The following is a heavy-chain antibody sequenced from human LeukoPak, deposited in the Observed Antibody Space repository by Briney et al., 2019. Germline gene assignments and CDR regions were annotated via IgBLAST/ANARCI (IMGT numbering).Heavy chain of an antibody. Sequence: GGSLRLSCAASGFTFSSYAMSWVRQAPGKGLEWVSAISGSGGSTYYADSVKGRFSISRDNAKNSLYLQMNSLRDEDTALYYCVRGEYRDFWGQGTLVTVSS. D-gene: IGHD2/OR15-2a*01. V-gene: IGHV3-23*01. CDR2: ISGSGGST. J-gene: IGHJ4*02. CDR3: VRGEYRDF. CDR1: GFTFSSYA.